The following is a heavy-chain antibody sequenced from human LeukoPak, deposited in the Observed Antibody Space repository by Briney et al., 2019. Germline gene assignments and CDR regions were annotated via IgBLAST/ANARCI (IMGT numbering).Heavy chain of an antibody. Sequence: ASVKVSCKASGYTFTSYYVHWVRQAPGQGLEWMGIINPSGGSTSYAQKFQGRVTMTRDTSTSTVYMELSSLRSEDTAVYYCAKYSSSTDGPDYWGQGTLVTVSS. J-gene: IGHJ4*02. D-gene: IGHD6-6*01. CDR1: GYTFTSYY. CDR3: AKYSSSTDGPDY. CDR2: INPSGGST. V-gene: IGHV1-46*01.